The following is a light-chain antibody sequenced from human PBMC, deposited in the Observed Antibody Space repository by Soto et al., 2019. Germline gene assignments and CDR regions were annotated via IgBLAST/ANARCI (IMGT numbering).Light chain of an antibody. Sequence: DLQMTQSPSSVSASVGDRVTITCRASQEINSWLTWYQQKPGKAPKVLIYIASRLQPGVPSRFSGRGSGTDFSLTISNLQPEDFATYFCQQSKSFPLTFGGGTKVEIK. CDR1: QEINSW. J-gene: IGKJ4*01. CDR2: IAS. CDR3: QQSKSFPLT. V-gene: IGKV1-12*01.